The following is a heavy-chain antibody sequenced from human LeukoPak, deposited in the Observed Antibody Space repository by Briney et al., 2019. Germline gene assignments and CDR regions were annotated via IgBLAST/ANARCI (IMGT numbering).Heavy chain of an antibody. Sequence: PSETLSLTCTVSGGSISSGSYYWSWIRQPAGKGLEWIGRIYTSGSTNYNPSLKSRVTMSVDTSKNQFSLKLSSVTAADTAVYYCARGTSIAAAASLWGQGTLVTVSS. D-gene: IGHD6-13*01. CDR3: ARGTSIAAAASL. J-gene: IGHJ4*02. CDR2: IYTSGST. CDR1: GGSISSGSYY. V-gene: IGHV4-61*02.